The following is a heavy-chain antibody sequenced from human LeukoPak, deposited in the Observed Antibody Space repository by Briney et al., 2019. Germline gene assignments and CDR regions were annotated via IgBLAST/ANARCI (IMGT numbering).Heavy chain of an antibody. CDR2: IYYSGST. J-gene: IGHJ5*02. Sequence: SETLSLTCTVSGGSISSSSYYWGWIRQPPGKGLEWIGSIYYSGSTYYNPSLKSRVTISVDTSKNQFSLKLSSVTAADTAVYYCARHHPSGVVIIRGNWFDPWGQGTLVTVSS. D-gene: IGHD3-3*01. V-gene: IGHV4-39*01. CDR1: GGSISSSSYY. CDR3: ARHHPSGVVIIRGNWFDP.